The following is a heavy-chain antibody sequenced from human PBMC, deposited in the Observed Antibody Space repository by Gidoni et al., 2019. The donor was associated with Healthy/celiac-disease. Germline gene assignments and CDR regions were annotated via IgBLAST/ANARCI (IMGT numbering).Heavy chain of an antibody. Sequence: QVQLVQSGAEVKKPGSSVTVSCKASGGTFSSYAISWVRQAPGQGLEWMGRIIPILGIANYAQKFQGRVTITADKSTSTAYMELSSLRSEDTAVYYCASAAGDYVSRWGGWGQGTLVTVSS. CDR3: ASAAGDYVSRWGG. V-gene: IGHV1-69*09. CDR1: GGTFSSYA. J-gene: IGHJ4*02. CDR2: IIPILGIA. D-gene: IGHD4-17*01.